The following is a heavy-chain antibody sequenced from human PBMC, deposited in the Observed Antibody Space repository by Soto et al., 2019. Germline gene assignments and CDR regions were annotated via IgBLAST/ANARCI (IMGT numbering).Heavy chain of an antibody. CDR1: GFTFSSYA. CDR3: AKGAYSSSWSFDY. Sequence: GGSLRLSCAASGFTFSSYAMSWVRQAPGKRLEWVSVISDSGGSTKYADSVKGRFTISRDNSKNTLYLQMNSLRAEDTAVYYCAKGAYSSSWSFDYWGQGTLVTVSS. J-gene: IGHJ4*02. CDR2: ISDSGGST. V-gene: IGHV3-23*01. D-gene: IGHD6-13*01.